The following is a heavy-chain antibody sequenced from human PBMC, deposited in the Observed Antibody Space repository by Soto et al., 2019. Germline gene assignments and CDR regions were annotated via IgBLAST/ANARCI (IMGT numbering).Heavy chain of an antibody. J-gene: IGHJ6*02. D-gene: IGHD3-10*01. CDR2: ISGYNANT. Sequence: ASVKVSCKASGYSFSIYGIIWVRQAPGQGLEWMGWISGYNANTHYAHKVQGRVTMTTDTSTSTAYMQLRSLRSDDTAVYYCARVALDGSVSYYGMDVWGQGTTVTVSS. V-gene: IGHV1-18*04. CDR3: ARVALDGSVSYYGMDV. CDR1: GYSFSIYG.